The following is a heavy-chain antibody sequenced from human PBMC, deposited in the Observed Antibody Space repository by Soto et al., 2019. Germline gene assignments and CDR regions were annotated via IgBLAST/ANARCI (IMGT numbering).Heavy chain of an antibody. J-gene: IGHJ3*02. Sequence: EMQLVESGGGLVKPGGSLRLSCAASGFTFSSYSMNWVRQAPGKGLEWVSSISRGSTYISYGDSVKGRFTISRDNAKKSLYLQMNSLRVEDTAVYYCVRADRYSYESNDYYDALDIWGQGTRVTVSS. CDR2: ISRGSTYI. CDR3: VRADRYSYESNDYYDALDI. CDR1: GFTFSSYS. V-gene: IGHV3-21*01. D-gene: IGHD3-22*01.